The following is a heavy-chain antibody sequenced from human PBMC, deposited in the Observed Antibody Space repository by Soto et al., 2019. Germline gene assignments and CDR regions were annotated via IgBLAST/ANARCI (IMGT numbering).Heavy chain of an antibody. D-gene: IGHD3-22*01. CDR1: GYSCATSG. CDR3: ARAGQYYDSSGYAD. CDR2: ISAYNGNT. V-gene: IGHV1-18*01. J-gene: IGHJ4*02. Sequence: QVKLVQSGTEVKKPGASMKVSCKSSGYSCATSGISWVRQAPGQGLEWMGWISAYNGNTNYDQKLQDRIIMTTDTSTSTAYLELRSLRSDDTAVYYGARAGQYYDSSGYADWGQGPLVTVSS.